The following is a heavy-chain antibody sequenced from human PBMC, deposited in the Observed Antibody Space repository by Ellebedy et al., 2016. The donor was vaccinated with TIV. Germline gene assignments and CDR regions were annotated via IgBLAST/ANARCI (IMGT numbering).Heavy chain of an antibody. CDR2: IEYSGTT. Sequence: SGPTLVKPTETLTLTCTVSGFSLSDIIMGVSWIRQPPGKGLEWIAYIEYSGTTDYNPSLKSRVTISVDTSKNQFSLKLNSVTAADTAVYYCARTHFYDTSGFYVDAFDIWGQGTLVTVSS. J-gene: IGHJ3*02. CDR3: ARTHFYDTSGFYVDAFDI. D-gene: IGHD3-22*01. V-gene: IGHV4-61*01. CDR1: GFSLSDIIMG.